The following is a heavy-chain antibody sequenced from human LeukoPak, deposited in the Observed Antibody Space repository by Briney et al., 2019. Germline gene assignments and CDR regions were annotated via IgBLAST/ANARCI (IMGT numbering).Heavy chain of an antibody. CDR1: EFTFSDYY. D-gene: IGHD3-10*01. V-gene: IGHV3-11*01. CDR2: ISGSGATI. J-gene: IGHJ4*02. CDR3: VRGARGSRSGFDY. Sequence: GGSLRLSCVVSEFTFSDYYMSWIRQAPGKGLEWISYISGSGATIYYAAYVKGRFTITRDNAKNSLYMQMNDLRSGDTAVYYCVRGARGSRSGFDYWGQGTLVTVSS.